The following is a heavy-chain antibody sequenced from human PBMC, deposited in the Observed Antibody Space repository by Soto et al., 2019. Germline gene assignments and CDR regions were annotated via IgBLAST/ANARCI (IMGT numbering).Heavy chain of an antibody. CDR1: GYSFTSYY. Sequence: ASVMVSCNACGYSFTSYYMHWVRQAPGQGLEWMGIINPSGGSTSYAQKFQGRVPMTRDTSTSTVYMELSSLRSEDTAVYYCARVRRSSGYYYGYWGQGTPVTVSS. V-gene: IGHV1-46*01. CDR3: ARVRRSSGYYYGY. J-gene: IGHJ4*02. CDR2: INPSGGST. D-gene: IGHD3-22*01.